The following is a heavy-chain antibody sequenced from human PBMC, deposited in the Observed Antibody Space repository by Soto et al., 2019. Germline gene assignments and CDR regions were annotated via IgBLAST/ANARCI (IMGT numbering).Heavy chain of an antibody. J-gene: IGHJ4*02. V-gene: IGHV3-30*18. Sequence: GGSLRLSCAASGFTFSSYGMHWVRQAPGKGLEWVAVISYDGSNKYYADSVKGRFTISRDNSKNTLYLQMNSLRAEDTAVYYCAKAGREVTAFDYWGQGTLVTVSS. CDR3: AKAGREVTAFDY. D-gene: IGHD2-21*02. CDR1: GFTFSSYG. CDR2: ISYDGSNK.